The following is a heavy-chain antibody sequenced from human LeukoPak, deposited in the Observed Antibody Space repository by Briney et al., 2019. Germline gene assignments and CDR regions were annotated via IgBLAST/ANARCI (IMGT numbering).Heavy chain of an antibody. V-gene: IGHV4-39*07. CDR1: GGSISSSSYY. D-gene: IGHD3-9*01. J-gene: IGHJ6*03. CDR2: IYYSGST. Sequence: SETLSLTCTVSGGSISSSSYYWGWIRQPPGKGLEWIGSIYYSGSTYYNPSLKSRVTISVDTSKNQFSLRLSSVTAADTAVYYCARGALRYFDWLKKDYYYMDVWGKGTTVTTSS. CDR3: ARGALRYFDWLKKDYYYMDV.